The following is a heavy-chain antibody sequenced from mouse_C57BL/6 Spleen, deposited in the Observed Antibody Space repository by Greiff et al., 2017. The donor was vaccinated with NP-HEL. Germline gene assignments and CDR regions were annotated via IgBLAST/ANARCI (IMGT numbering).Heavy chain of an antibody. CDR2: INPNNGGT. D-gene: IGHD1-1*01. Sequence: EVKLQESGPELVKPGASVKMSCKASGYTFTDYNMHWVKQSHGKSLEWIGYINPNNGGTSYNQKFKGKATLTVNKSSSTAYMELRSLTSEDSAVYYCARVHYYGSTPWFAYWGQGTLVTVSA. J-gene: IGHJ3*01. CDR1: GYTFTDYN. V-gene: IGHV1-22*01. CDR3: ARVHYYGSTPWFAY.